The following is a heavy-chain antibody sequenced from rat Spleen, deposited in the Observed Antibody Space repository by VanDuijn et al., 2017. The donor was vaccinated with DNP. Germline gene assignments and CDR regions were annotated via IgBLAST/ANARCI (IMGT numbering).Heavy chain of an antibody. Sequence: EVQLVESGGGLVQPGGSLKLSCLASGFTFSDSGMNWIRQAPGKGLEWVASISSSYSYIYYADTVKGRFTISRENAKNTLYLQMTSLRSEDTALYYCTREATEGIWFAYWGQGTLVTVSS. V-gene: IGHV5-34*01. J-gene: IGHJ3*01. CDR2: ISSSYSYI. CDR1: GFTFSDSG. CDR3: TREATEGIWFAY. D-gene: IGHD1-11*01.